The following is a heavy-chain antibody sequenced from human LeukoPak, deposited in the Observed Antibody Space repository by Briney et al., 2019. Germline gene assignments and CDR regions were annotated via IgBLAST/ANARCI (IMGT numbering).Heavy chain of an antibody. J-gene: IGHJ4*02. V-gene: IGHV3-23*01. Sequence: PGGSLRLSCAASGFTFSSYAMSWVRQAPGKGLEWVSAISGSGGSTYYADSVKGRFTISRDNSKNTLYLQMNSLRAEDTAVYYCAKEADLRQQWLVPWGMRESEDYWGQGTLVTVSS. CDR3: AKEADLRQQWLVPWGMRESEDY. D-gene: IGHD6-19*01. CDR2: ISGSGGST. CDR1: GFTFSSYA.